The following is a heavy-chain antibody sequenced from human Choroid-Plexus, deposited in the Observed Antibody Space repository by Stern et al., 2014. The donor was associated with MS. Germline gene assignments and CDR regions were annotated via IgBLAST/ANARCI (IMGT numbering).Heavy chain of an antibody. CDR2: VSYDGSNK. J-gene: IGHJ5*02. D-gene: IGHD2/OR15-2a*01. Sequence: VQLVESGGGVVQPGRPLRLSCVASGFTFGSCAMHWARQAPGTGLEWVAGVSYDGSNKYYADSVKGRFTISRDNSQNTLYMQMSSLRPDDTAVYYCAKDRQYLTYFFDHWGQGSLVTVSS. CDR3: AKDRQYLTYFFDH. CDR1: GFTFGSCA. V-gene: IGHV3-30*18.